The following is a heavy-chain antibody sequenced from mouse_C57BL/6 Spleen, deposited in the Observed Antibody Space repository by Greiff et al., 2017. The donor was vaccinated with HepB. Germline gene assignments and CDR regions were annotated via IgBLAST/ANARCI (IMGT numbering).Heavy chain of an antibody. Sequence: QVHVKQPGAELVKPGASVKMSCKASGYTFTSYWITWVKQRPGQGLEWIGDIYPGSGSTNYNEKFKSKATLTVDTSSSTAYMQLSSLTSEDSAVYYCARRHDYDYDDAMDYWGQGTSVTVSS. CDR1: GYTFTSYW. V-gene: IGHV1-55*01. J-gene: IGHJ4*01. CDR2: IYPGSGST. CDR3: ARRHDYDYDDAMDY. D-gene: IGHD2-4*01.